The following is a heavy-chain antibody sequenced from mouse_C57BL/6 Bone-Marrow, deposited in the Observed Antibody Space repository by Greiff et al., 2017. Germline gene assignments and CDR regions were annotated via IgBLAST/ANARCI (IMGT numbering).Heavy chain of an antibody. CDR3: ARHGDDYWGLAY. Sequence: EVQRVESGGGLVQPGGSLKLSCAASGFTFSDYGMAWVRQAPRKGPEWVAFIGNLAYSIYYADTVTGRFTISRENANNTPYLEMSSLRSEDTAMYYCARHGDDYWGLAYWGQGTLVTVSA. J-gene: IGHJ3*01. CDR1: GFTFSDYG. CDR2: IGNLAYSI. D-gene: IGHD2-4*01. V-gene: IGHV5-15*01.